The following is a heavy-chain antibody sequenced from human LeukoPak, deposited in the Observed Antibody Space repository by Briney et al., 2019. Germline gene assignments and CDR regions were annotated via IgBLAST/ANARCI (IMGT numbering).Heavy chain of an antibody. CDR3: ARSSTMVRGVTYGDY. J-gene: IGHJ4*02. CDR2: ISYDGSNK. D-gene: IGHD3-10*01. CDR1: GFTFSSYW. V-gene: IGHV3-30-3*01. Sequence: GGSLRLSCAASGFTFSSYWMHWVRQAPGKGLEWVAVISYDGSNKYYADSVKGRFTISRDNSKNTLYLQMNSLRAEDTAVYYRARSSTMVRGVTYGDYWGQGTLVTVSS.